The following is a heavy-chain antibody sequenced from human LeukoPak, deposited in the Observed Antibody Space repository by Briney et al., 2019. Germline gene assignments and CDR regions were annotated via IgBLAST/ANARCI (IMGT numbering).Heavy chain of an antibody. V-gene: IGHV3-23*01. CDR2: ISGSGGST. J-gene: IGHJ6*02. CDR3: AKGDSSSWYRNYYYGMDV. Sequence: GGSLRLSCAASGFTFSSCAMSWVRQAPGKGLEWVSAISGSGGSTYYAASVKGRFTISRDNSKNTLYLQMNSLRAEDSAVYYCAKGDSSSWYRNYYYGMDVWGQGTTVTVSS. D-gene: IGHD6-13*01. CDR1: GFTFSSCA.